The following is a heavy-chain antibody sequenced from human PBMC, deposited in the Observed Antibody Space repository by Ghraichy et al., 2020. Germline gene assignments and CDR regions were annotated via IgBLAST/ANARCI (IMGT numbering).Heavy chain of an antibody. Sequence: SETLSLTCTVSGGSISSYYWSWIRQPPGKGLEWIGYIYYSGSTNYNPSLKSRVTISVDTSKNQFSLKLSSVTAADTAVYYCARIFGIDYGSGGDAFDIWGQGTMVTVSS. CDR3: ARIFGIDYGSGGDAFDI. D-gene: IGHD3-10*01. CDR2: IYYSGST. J-gene: IGHJ3*02. CDR1: GGSISSYY. V-gene: IGHV4-59*01.